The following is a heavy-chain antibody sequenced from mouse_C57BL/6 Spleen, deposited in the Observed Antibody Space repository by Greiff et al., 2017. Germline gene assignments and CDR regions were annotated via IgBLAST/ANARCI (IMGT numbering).Heavy chain of an antibody. V-gene: IGHV1-82*01. CDR1: GYAFSSSW. Sequence: VQLQQSGPELVKPGASVKISCKASGYAFSSSWMNWVKQRPGKGLEWIGRIYPGDGDTNYNGKFKGKATLTADKSSSTAYMQLSSLTSEDSAVYFCARSRYYGNYWYFDVWGTGTTVTVSS. J-gene: IGHJ1*03. D-gene: IGHD2-1*01. CDR2: IYPGDGDT. CDR3: ARSRYYGNYWYFDV.